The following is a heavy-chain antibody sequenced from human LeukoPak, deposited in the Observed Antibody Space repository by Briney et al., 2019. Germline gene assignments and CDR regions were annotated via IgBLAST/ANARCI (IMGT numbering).Heavy chain of an antibody. CDR1: GFTFSSYE. Sequence: PGGSLRLSCAASGFTFSSYEMNWVRPAPATGLEWVSHISSSGRPIYYADSVKGRFTISRDNAKNSLYLQMNSLRAKDTAVYYCARGGSYYEIDYWGQGALVTVSS. CDR3: ARGGSYYEIDY. V-gene: IGHV3-48*03. CDR2: ISSSGRPI. D-gene: IGHD1-26*01. J-gene: IGHJ4*02.